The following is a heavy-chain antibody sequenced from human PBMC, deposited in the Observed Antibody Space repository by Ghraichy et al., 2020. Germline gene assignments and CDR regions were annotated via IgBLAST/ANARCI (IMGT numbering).Heavy chain of an antibody. CDR3: ARGKQLWQPFPNPFDY. Sequence: NPSLTCAVYGGSFSGYYWSWIRQPPGKGLEWIGEINHSGSTNYNPSLKSRVTISVDTSKNQFSLKLSSVTAADTAVYYCARGKQLWQPFPNPFDYWGQGTLVTVSS. D-gene: IGHD5-18*01. CDR1: GGSFSGYY. J-gene: IGHJ4*02. V-gene: IGHV4-34*01. CDR2: INHSGST.